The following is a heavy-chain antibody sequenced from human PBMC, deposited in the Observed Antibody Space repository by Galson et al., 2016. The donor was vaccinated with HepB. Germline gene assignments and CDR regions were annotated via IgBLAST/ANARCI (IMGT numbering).Heavy chain of an antibody. V-gene: IGHV3-23*01. Sequence: SLRLSCAASGFSFSNFAMTWVRQAPGKGLEWVSTINGSGGGAYYADSVKGRFTISRDNSKNTVFLQMNSQRADDSAVYKCVKHSGFDRNYFDDWGQGTRVTVSS. J-gene: IGHJ4*02. CDR1: GFSFSNFA. CDR3: VKHSGFDRNYFDD. CDR2: INGSGGGA. D-gene: IGHD5-12*01.